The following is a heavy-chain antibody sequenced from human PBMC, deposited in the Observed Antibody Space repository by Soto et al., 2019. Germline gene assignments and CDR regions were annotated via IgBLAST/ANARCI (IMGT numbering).Heavy chain of an antibody. CDR1: GYTLTSYC. V-gene: IGHV1-18*01. CDR3: ARDYYDFWSGYPAGY. Sequence: ASVNVSCKASGYTLTSYCFSWVRQAPGQGLEWMGWISAYNGNTNYAQKLQGRVTMTTDTSTSTAYMELRSLRSDDTAVYYCARDYYDFWSGYPAGYWGQGTLVTVSS. D-gene: IGHD3-3*01. CDR2: ISAYNGNT. J-gene: IGHJ4*02.